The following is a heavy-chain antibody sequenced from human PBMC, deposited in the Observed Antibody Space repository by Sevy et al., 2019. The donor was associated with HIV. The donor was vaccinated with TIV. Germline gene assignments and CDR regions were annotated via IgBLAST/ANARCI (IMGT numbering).Heavy chain of an antibody. Sequence: GGSLRLSCAASEFTFSSYEMNWVRQAPGKGLEWVSYISSSGSLIYYADSVKGRFTISRDNAKNSLYLQINSLRAEDTAVYYCAGGVVIGTTFDYWGQGTLVTVSS. CDR2: ISSSGSLI. D-gene: IGHD3-22*01. J-gene: IGHJ4*02. CDR1: EFTFSSYE. CDR3: AGGVVIGTTFDY. V-gene: IGHV3-48*03.